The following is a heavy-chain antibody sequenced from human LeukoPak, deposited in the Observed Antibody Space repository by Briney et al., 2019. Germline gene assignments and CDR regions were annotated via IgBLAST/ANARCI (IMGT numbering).Heavy chain of an antibody. D-gene: IGHD3-3*02. CDR2: INHSGST. CDR3: ARKISGLFDY. CDR1: GGSFSGYY. Sequence: SETLSLTCAVYGGSFSGYYWSWIRQPPGKGLEWMGEINHSGSTNYNPSLKRRVTTSVDTSKNQFSLTLSSVTAAATAVYYCARKISGLFDYWGQGTLVTVSS. J-gene: IGHJ4*02. V-gene: IGHV4-34*01.